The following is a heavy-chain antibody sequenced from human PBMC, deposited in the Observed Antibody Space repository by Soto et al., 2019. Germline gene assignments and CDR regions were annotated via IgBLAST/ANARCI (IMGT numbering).Heavy chain of an antibody. CDR3: ARLLARGVHDVFDI. D-gene: IGHD3-10*01. Sequence: EVQLVQSGAEVKKPGESLKISCKGFGYSFTTYWIGWVRQLPGKGLEWMGIIYPGDSDTRYSPSFQGQVTISVDKSISTAYLQWSSLKASDTAIFYCARLLARGVHDVFDIWGQGTLVTVSS. V-gene: IGHV5-51*01. CDR1: GYSFTTYW. CDR2: IYPGDSDT. J-gene: IGHJ3*02.